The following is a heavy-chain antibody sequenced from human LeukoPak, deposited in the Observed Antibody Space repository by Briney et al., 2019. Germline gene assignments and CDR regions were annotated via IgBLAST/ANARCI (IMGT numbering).Heavy chain of an antibody. CDR2: IYYSGST. V-gene: IGHV4-30-4*08. D-gene: IGHD2-2*01. CDR1: GGSISSGDYY. J-gene: IGHJ4*02. Sequence: PSQTLSLTCTVSGGSISSGDYYWSWIRQPPGKGLEWIGYIYYSGSTYYNPSLKSRVTISVDMSKNQFSLKLSSVTAADTAVYYCARGAVPAAFDYWGQGTLVTVSS. CDR3: ARGAVPAAFDY.